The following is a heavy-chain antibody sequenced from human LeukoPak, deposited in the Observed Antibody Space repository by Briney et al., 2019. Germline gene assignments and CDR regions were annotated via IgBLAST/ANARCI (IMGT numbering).Heavy chain of an antibody. CDR1: GGSVSSGSYY. CDR3: ARADNILNWFDP. D-gene: IGHD1-14*01. V-gene: IGHV4-61*01. Sequence: SSETLSLTCTVSGGSVSSGSYYWSWIRQPPGKGLEWIGYIYYSGSTNYNPSLKSRVTISLDTSKNQFSLKLSSVTAADTAVYYCARADNILNWFDPWGQGTLVTVSS. J-gene: IGHJ5*02. CDR2: IYYSGST.